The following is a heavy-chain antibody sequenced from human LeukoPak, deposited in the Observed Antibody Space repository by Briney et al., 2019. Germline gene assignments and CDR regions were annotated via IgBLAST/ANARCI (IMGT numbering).Heavy chain of an antibody. D-gene: IGHD1-1*01. J-gene: IGHJ4*02. Sequence: PSETLSLTCTVSGGSNSSYYWSWLRQPPGKGLEWIGYINYCGTTNYNLSLKSGVTISVDTSKNQFSLKLSSVTAADAAVYYCARGYRPFDYWGQGTLVTVSS. CDR3: ARGYRPFDY. V-gene: IGHV4-59*01. CDR1: GGSNSSYY. CDR2: INYCGTT.